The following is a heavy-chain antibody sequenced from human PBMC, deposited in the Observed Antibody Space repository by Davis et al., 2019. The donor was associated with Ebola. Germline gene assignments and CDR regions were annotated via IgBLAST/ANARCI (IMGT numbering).Heavy chain of an antibody. V-gene: IGHV4-34*08. Sequence: SCAASGFTVSSNYMSWVRQPPGKGLEWIGEINHSGSTNYNPSLKSRVTISVDTSKNQFSLKLSLHQGPIGLPPGTLLQEHLWG. CDR3: LLQEHL. CDR2: INHSGST. CDR1: GFTVSSNY. J-gene: IGHJ6*01.